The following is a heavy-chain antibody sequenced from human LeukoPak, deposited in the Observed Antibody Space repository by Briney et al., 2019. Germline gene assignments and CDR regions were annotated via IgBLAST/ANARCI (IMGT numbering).Heavy chain of an antibody. D-gene: IGHD2-15*01. CDR2: IREDGNEK. V-gene: IGHV3-7*01. CDR3: ALGAAKFDY. CDR1: GFTFSSYW. Sequence: GGSLRLSCAASGFTFSSYWMSWVRQTTGKGLECVAKIREDGNEKFYVDSVKGRFTISRDNSKNTLYLQMNSLRAEDTAVYYCALGAAKFDYWGQGTLVTVSS. J-gene: IGHJ4*02.